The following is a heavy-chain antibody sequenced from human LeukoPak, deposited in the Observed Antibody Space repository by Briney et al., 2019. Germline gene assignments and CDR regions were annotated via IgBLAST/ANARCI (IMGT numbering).Heavy chain of an antibody. V-gene: IGHV4-34*01. CDR1: GGSFSGYY. CDR2: INHSGSA. D-gene: IGHD4-11*01. CDR3: ARGQGTVTTH. J-gene: IGHJ4*02. Sequence: SETLSLTCAVSGGSFSGYYWTWIRQPPGKGLEWIGEINHSGSANYNPSLMSRVTISLDTSRNHFSLNLSSVTAADTAVYYCARGQGTVTTHWGQGTLVTVSS.